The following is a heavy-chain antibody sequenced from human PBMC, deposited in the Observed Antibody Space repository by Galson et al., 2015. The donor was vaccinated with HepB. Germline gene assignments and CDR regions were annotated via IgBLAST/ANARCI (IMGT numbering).Heavy chain of an antibody. CDR3: ARDRASGTTADNALNI. V-gene: IGHV1-46*01. CDR1: GYTFTGYY. CDR2: INPSNDRT. D-gene: IGHD1-1*01. Sequence: SVKVSCKASGYTFTGYYIHWVRLAPGQGLEWMGMINPSNDRTVYAQKFQGRVTFTSDRSTSTVYMELRSLRSEDTAVYYCARDRASGTTADNALNIWGQGTMVTVSS. J-gene: IGHJ3*02.